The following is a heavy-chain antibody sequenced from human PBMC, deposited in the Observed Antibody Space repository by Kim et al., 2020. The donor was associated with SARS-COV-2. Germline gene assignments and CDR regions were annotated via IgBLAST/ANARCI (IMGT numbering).Heavy chain of an antibody. CDR2: INHSGST. CDR3: ARAVVPAAADV. V-gene: IGHV4-34*01. Sequence: SETLSLTCAVYGGSFSGYYWSWIRQPPGKGLEWIGEINHSGSTNYNPSLKSRVTISVDTSKNQFSLKLSSVTAADTAVYYCARAVVPAAADVWGQGTTVTVSS. D-gene: IGHD2-2*01. J-gene: IGHJ6*02. CDR1: GGSFSGYY.